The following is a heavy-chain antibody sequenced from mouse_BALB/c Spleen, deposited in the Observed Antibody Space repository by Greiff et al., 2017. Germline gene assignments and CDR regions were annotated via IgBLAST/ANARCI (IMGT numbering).Heavy chain of an antibody. CDR3: ARYVYFDY. CDR2: IDPANGNT. CDR1: GFNIKDTY. V-gene: IGHV14-3*02. Sequence: EVKLQESGAELVKPGASVKLSCTASGFNIKDTYMHWVKQRPEQGLEWIGRIDPANGNTKYDPKFQGKATITADTSSNTAYLQLSSLTSEDTAVYYCARYVYFDYWGQGTTLTVSS. J-gene: IGHJ2*01.